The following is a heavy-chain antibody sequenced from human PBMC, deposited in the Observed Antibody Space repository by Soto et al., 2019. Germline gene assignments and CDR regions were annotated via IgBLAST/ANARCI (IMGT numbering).Heavy chain of an antibody. CDR2: ISGSGGST. CDR1: GFTFSSYA. V-gene: IGHV3-23*01. J-gene: IGHJ6*03. CDR3: AKDSCGDRTTVTLSCYYYYMDV. D-gene: IGHD4-17*01. Sequence: GGSLRLSCAASGFTFSSYAMSWVRQAPGKGLEWVSAISGSGGSTYYADSVKGRFTISRDNSKNTLYLQMNSLRAEDTAVYYCAKDSCGDRTTVTLSCYYYYMDVWGKGTTVTVSS.